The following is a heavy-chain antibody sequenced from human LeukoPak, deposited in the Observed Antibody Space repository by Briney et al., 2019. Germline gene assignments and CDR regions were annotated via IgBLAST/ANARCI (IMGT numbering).Heavy chain of an antibody. Sequence: GGSLRLSCEASGFTFSSSGMSWVRQAPGKGLEWISVISDSGRSTLYADSVKGRFTISRDNSKHSLILQMNSLRAEDTAMYYCAKRDTSRQHYFDYWGQGTLVTVSS. V-gene: IGHV3-23*01. CDR2: ISDSGRST. CDR3: AKRDTSRQHYFDY. D-gene: IGHD5-18*01. CDR1: GFTFSSSG. J-gene: IGHJ4*02.